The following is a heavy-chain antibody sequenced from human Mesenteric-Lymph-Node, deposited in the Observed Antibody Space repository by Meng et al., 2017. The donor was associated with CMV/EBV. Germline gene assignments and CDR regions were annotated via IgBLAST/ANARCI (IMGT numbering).Heavy chain of an antibody. Sequence: SVKVSCKASGDTFNSYAISWVRQAPGQGLEWMGGFNPLLGTANSAQKFQGRVTITTDDSTNTAYMELSSLRSEDMAVYYCARDWLERDIFVVPAAKPPNYYPLDVWGQGTTVTVSS. CDR2: FNPLLGTA. V-gene: IGHV1-69*05. CDR1: GDTFNSYA. J-gene: IGHJ6*02. D-gene: IGHD2-2*01. CDR3: ARDWLERDIFVVPAAKPPNYYPLDV.